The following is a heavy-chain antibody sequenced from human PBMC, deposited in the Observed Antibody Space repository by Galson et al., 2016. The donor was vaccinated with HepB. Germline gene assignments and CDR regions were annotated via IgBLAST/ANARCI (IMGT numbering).Heavy chain of an antibody. CDR2: IISIFGPA. CDR3: ARPDASNYYFDF. CDR1: GGHFSNYA. D-gene: IGHD3-10*01. Sequence: SVKVSCKVSGGHFSNYALNWVRQAPGQGLEWMGGIISIFGPAYYAQKFQGAVTITADESTSTVYMELSSLRTEETAVYFCARPDASNYYFDFWDQGTLVAVSS. V-gene: IGHV1-69*13. J-gene: IGHJ4*02.